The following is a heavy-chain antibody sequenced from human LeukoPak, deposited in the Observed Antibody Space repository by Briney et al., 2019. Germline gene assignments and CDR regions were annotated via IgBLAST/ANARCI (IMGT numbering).Heavy chain of an antibody. CDR2: ISGSGGST. CDR3: AKDLVCSGGSCYSSFGDQRIFDY. D-gene: IGHD2-15*01. Sequence: GGSLRLSCAASGITFSNYAMNWVRQAPGKGLEWVSGISGSGGSTHYADSVKGRFTISRDNSKNTLYLQMNSLRAEDTAVYYCAKDLVCSGGSCYSSFGDQRIFDYWGQGTLVTVSS. V-gene: IGHV3-23*01. CDR1: GITFSNYA. J-gene: IGHJ4*02.